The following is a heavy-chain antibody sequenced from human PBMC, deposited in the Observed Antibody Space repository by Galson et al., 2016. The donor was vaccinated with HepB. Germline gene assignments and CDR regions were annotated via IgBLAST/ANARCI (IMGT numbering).Heavy chain of an antibody. CDR1: GFAFRSYG. J-gene: IGHJ5*02. CDR3: AKVGPPDSSGWYGGRNWFDP. CDR2: ISGSGGNT. V-gene: IGHV3-23*01. Sequence: SLRLSCAASGFAFRSYGMSWVRQAPGKGLEWVSAISGSGGNTYYADSVKGRFTISRDNSKNTLYLRMNSLRADDTAVYFCAKVGPPDSSGWYGGRNWFDPWGQGTPVTVSS. D-gene: IGHD6-19*01.